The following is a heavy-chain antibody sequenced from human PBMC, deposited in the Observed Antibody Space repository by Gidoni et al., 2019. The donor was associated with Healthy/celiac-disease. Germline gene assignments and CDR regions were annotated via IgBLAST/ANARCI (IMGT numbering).Heavy chain of an antibody. Sequence: QVQLVQSGAEVKKPGASVKVSCKASGYTFTSYYMPWVRQAPGQGLEWMGIIHPSGGSISYAQKFQGRVTMTRDTSTSTVYMELSSLRSEDTAVYYCARSRAMRAAAGRIWFDPGGQGTLVTVSS. CDR3: ARSRAMRAAAGRIWFDP. V-gene: IGHV1-46*01. CDR2: IHPSGGSI. D-gene: IGHD6-13*01. CDR1: GYTFTSYY. J-gene: IGHJ5*02.